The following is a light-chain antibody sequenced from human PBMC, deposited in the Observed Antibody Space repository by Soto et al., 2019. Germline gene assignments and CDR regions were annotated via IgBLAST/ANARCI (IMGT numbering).Light chain of an antibody. CDR1: QSVSSN. J-gene: IGKJ1*01. CDR3: QQYNNWPSWT. V-gene: IGKV3-15*01. CDR2: GAS. Sequence: EIVMRQSPATLSVSPGERATLSCRASQSVSSNLAWYQQKPGQAPRLLIDGASTRATGIPARFSGSGSGTEFTLTISSLQSEDFAVYYCQQYNNWPSWTFGQGTKVDI.